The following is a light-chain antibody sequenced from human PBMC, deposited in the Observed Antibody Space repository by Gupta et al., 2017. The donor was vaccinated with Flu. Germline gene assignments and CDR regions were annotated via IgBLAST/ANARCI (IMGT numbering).Light chain of an antibody. Sequence: NFILTQPHSVSASPGNTVTISCSRNSGSIASNYVQWYQRRPGGAPTVVRYEDGRRPAGVPDRFSGSIDISSNSASLTISGLMPEDEADYYCQSFDSINQVFGGGTRLT. CDR2: EDG. J-gene: IGLJ3*02. V-gene: IGLV6-57*03. CDR1: SGSIASNY. CDR3: QSFDSINQV.